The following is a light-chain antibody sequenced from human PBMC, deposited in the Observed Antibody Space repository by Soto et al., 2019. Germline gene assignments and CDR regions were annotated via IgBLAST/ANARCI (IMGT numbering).Light chain of an antibody. Sequence: QSVLTQPPSVSGSPGQSVTISCTGTSSDVGSYNRVSWYQQPPGTAPKLMIYEVSNRPSGVPDRFSGSKSGNTASLTISGLQAEDEDDYYCNSYTSTNTYVFGTGTKVTVL. CDR1: SSDVGSYNR. V-gene: IGLV2-18*02. CDR2: EVS. J-gene: IGLJ1*01. CDR3: NSYTSTNTYV.